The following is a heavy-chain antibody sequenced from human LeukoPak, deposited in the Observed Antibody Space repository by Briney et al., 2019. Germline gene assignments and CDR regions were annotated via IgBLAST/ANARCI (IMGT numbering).Heavy chain of an antibody. CDR2: IYPGDSDT. D-gene: IGHD4-17*01. CDR3: ARPDFGDSGSEYFDY. Sequence: GESLKISCKASGYTFTSYWIAWVRQMPGKGLEWMGMIYPGDSDTRYSPSFQGQVTISADKSISSAYLQWSSLKASDTATYYCARPDFGDSGSEYFDYWGQGTLVTVSS. J-gene: IGHJ4*02. V-gene: IGHV5-51*01. CDR1: GYTFTSYW.